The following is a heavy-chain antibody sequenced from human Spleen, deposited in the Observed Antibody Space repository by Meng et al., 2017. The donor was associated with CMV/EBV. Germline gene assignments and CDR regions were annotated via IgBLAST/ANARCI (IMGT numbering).Heavy chain of an antibody. D-gene: IGHD6-6*01. Sequence: SETLSLTCTVSGGSISSSSYYWGWIRQPPGKGLEWIGSIYYSGSTYYNPSLKSRVTISVDTSKNQFSLKMSPVTAADTAVYYCARGGLGSSDTDYYYYGMDVWGQGTTVTVSS. CDR1: GGSISSSSYY. CDR3: ARGGLGSSDTDYYYYGMDV. J-gene: IGHJ6*02. V-gene: IGHV4-39*07. CDR2: IYYSGST.